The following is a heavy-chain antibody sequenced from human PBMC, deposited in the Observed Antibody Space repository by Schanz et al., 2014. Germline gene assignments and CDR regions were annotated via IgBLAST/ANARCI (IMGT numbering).Heavy chain of an antibody. CDR2: IIPILGIA. V-gene: IGHV1-69*04. D-gene: IGHD3-10*01. J-gene: IGHJ6*02. Sequence: QAQLMQSGPELKRPGASVKVSCTASGYTFTGYYMHWVRQAPGQGLEWMGRIIPILGIANYAQKFQGRVTITADRSTSTAYMELSSLRSDDTAVYYCARAKRFGDMDVWGRGTTVIVSS. CDR3: ARAKRFGDMDV. CDR1: GYTFTGYY.